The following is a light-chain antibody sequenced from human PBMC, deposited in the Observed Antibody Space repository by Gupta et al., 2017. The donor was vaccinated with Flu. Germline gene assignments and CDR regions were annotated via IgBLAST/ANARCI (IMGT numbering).Light chain of an antibody. J-gene: IGKJ2*01. CDR2: GAS. Sequence: GTLSLSPGESGTLSCRARQSLSYNYLAWYQKKPGQPPRLLIYGASNSFTGIPDRFSGSGSGTDFTLTINRLDPEDFGVYYCQQVGSSPYTFGQGNKMEIK. V-gene: IGKV3-20*01. CDR3: QQVGSSPYT. CDR1: QSLSYNY.